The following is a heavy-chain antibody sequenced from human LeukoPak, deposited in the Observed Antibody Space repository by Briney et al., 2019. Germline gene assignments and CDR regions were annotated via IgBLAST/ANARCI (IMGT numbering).Heavy chain of an antibody. D-gene: IGHD4-23*01. V-gene: IGHV3-23*01. Sequence: PGGSLRLSCAASGFTFSNFAMTWVRQAPGKGLDWVSTISGGAVSTYYADSVKGRFTISRDNSKNTLFLQMNSLRVEDTAIYYCTKGPYFTWWKFHGAANDLRGQGTPDTGSS. CDR3: TKGPYFTWWKFHGAANDL. CDR1: GFTFSNFA. J-gene: IGHJ4*01. CDR2: ISGGAVST.